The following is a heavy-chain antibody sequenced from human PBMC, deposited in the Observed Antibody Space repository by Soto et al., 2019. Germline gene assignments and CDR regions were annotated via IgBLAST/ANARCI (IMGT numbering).Heavy chain of an antibody. CDR3: ARVVPGAEAWFGP. D-gene: IGHD2-2*01. Sequence: ASVKVSCKASGYTFTSYGITWVRQAPGQPLEWLGWISLYSDGTNYAQKFQGRVSMTTDTSTTTAYMELRSLRSDDTAVYYCARVVPGAEAWFGPWGQGTLVTVSS. J-gene: IGHJ5*02. CDR2: ISLYSDGT. CDR1: GYTFTSYG. V-gene: IGHV1-18*01.